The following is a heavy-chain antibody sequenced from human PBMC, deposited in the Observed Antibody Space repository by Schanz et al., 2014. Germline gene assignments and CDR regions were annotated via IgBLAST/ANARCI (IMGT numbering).Heavy chain of an antibody. J-gene: IGHJ4*02. V-gene: IGHV1-69*04. CDR2: IIPILGIA. CDR3: ARSNYYDNSDYYNSFDY. Sequence: QVQLVQSGAEVKKPGASVRVSCKVSGYAFTTYGISWVRQAPGQGLEWMGRIIPILGIANYAQKFQGRVTFTADKSTSTAYMELSSLRPEDTAVYYCARSNYYDNSDYYNSFDYWGQGTLVTVSS. CDR1: GYAFTTYG. D-gene: IGHD3-22*01.